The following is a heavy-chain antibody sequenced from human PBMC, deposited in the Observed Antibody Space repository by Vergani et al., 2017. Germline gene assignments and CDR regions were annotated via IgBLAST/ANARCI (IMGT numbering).Heavy chain of an antibody. V-gene: IGHV4-61*02. CDR3: ASEQLRGWNY. Sequence: QVQLQESGPGLVKPSQTLSLTCTVSGGSISSGSYYWSWSRQPAGKGLEWIGRIYTSGSTNYNPSLKSRVTISVDTSKNQFSLKLSSVTAADTAVYYCASEQLRGWNYWGQGTLVTVSS. CDR1: GGSISSGSYY. J-gene: IGHJ4*02. CDR2: IYTSGST. D-gene: IGHD5-24*01.